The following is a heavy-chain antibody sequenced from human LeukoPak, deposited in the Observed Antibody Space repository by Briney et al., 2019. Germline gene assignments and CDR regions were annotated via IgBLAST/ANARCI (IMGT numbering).Heavy chain of an antibody. Sequence: SVKVSCKASGGTFSSYAISWVRQAPGRGLEWMGGIIPIFGTANYAQKFQGRVTITADKSTSTAYMELSSLRSEDTAVYYCARAGVPRIAAAGAFDYWGQGTLVTVSS. D-gene: IGHD6-13*01. J-gene: IGHJ4*02. CDR2: IIPIFGTA. V-gene: IGHV1-69*06. CDR1: GGTFSSYA. CDR3: ARAGVPRIAAAGAFDY.